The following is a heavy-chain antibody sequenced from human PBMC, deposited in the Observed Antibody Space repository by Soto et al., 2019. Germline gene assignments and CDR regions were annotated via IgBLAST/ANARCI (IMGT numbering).Heavy chain of an antibody. CDR1: GGSISSGGYY. V-gene: IGHV4-31*08. CDR3: GGGYPGLVFDS. J-gene: IGHJ4*02. D-gene: IGHD3-22*01. CDR2: IYYSGST. Sequence: PSETLSLTCTVSGGSISSGGYYWNWIRQHPGKGLEWIGYIYYSGSTYYNPSLKSRVTISVDTSKNQVSLKLSSVTAADTAVYNCGGGYPGLVFDSGGRGPRATV.